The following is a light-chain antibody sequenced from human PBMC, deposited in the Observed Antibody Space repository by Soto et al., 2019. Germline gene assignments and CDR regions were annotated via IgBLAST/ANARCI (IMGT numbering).Light chain of an antibody. CDR3: QQSYRLPLT. Sequence: DIQMTQSPSSLSAFVGDSVTITCHASQRISTFLNWYHQKPGKAPKLLIYSASYLQSGVPSNFSGSGCGTDFTLSIVTLQPEDFGTYYCQQSYRLPLTFGGGTKVEI. V-gene: IGKV1-39*01. J-gene: IGKJ4*01. CDR2: SAS. CDR1: QRISTF.